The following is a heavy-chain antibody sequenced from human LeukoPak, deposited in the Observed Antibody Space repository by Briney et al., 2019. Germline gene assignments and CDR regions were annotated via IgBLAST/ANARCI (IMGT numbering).Heavy chain of an antibody. J-gene: IGHJ5*02. D-gene: IGHD1-26*01. CDR1: GYTFTSYG. CDR2: INPNRGGT. CDR3: ATLPDSGSYPNWFDP. V-gene: IGHV1-2*06. Sequence: ASVKVSCKASGYTFTSYGISWVRQAPGQGLEWMGRINPNRGGTNYAQKFQGRVTMTRDTSISTAYMELSRLRSDDTAVYYCATLPDSGSYPNWFDPWGQGTLVTVSS.